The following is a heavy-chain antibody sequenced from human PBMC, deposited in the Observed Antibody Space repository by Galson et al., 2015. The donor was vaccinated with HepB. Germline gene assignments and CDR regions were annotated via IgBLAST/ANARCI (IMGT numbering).Heavy chain of an antibody. CDR1: GGFISTYY. CDR2: VHYTGTT. CDR3: ARERTYCSGGSCDFAFDY. V-gene: IGHV4-59*01. Sequence: SETLSLTCTVSGGFISTYYWGWIRQPPGKTLEWIGYVHYTGTTNYSPSLKSRVTVSLDMSKNQFFLKLNSVTAADPAVYYCARERTYCSGGSCDFAFDYWGPGMLVTVSS. D-gene: IGHD2-15*01. J-gene: IGHJ4*02.